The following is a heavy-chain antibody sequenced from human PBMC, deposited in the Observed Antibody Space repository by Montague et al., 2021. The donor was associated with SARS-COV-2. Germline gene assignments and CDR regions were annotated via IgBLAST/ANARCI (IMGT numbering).Heavy chain of an antibody. CDR2: IGAGVSST. Sequence: SLRLSCAASGFTFSPYPMHWVRQAPGKGLEWVSRIGAGVSSTFYADSVKGRFTVSRDNSKNTLYLQMNSLRAEDTAVYYCASSYIPNKYYEVYWGQGTLVTVSS. D-gene: IGHD2/OR15-2a*01. J-gene: IGHJ4*02. CDR1: GFTFSPYP. CDR3: ASSYIPNKYYEVY. V-gene: IGHV3-23*01.